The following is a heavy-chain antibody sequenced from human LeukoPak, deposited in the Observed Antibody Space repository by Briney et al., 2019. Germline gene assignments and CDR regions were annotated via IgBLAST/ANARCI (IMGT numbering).Heavy chain of an antibody. D-gene: IGHD6-6*01. CDR2: INHSGST. Sequence: SETLSLTCAIYGGSFSDYFWSWIRQPPGKGLEWIGEINHSGSTNYNPSLKGRGTISVDTSKNQFSLKLSSVTAADTAVYFCARSHSSSCEVSLGYWGQGTLVTVSS. CDR3: ARSHSSSCEVSLGY. J-gene: IGHJ4*02. CDR1: GGSFSDYF. V-gene: IGHV4-34*01.